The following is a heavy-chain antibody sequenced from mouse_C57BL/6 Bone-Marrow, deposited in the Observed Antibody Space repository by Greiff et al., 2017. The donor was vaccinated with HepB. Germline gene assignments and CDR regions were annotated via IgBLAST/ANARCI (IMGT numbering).Heavy chain of an antibody. D-gene: IGHD4-1*01. CDR3: ARPLGRGAMDY. V-gene: IGHV1-64*01. J-gene: IGHJ4*01. Sequence: QVQLQQPGAELVKPGASVKLSCKASGYTFTSYWMHWVKQRPGQGLEWIGMIHPNSGSTNYNEKFKSKATLTVHKSSSTAYMQLSSLTSEDSAVYYCARPLGRGAMDYWGQGTSVTVSS. CDR1: GYTFTSYW. CDR2: IHPNSGST.